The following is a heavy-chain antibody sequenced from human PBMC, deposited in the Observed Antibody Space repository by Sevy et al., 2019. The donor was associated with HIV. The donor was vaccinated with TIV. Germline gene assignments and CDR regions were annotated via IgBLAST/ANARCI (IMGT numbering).Heavy chain of an antibody. V-gene: IGHV4-59*01. D-gene: IGHD3-22*01. CDR2: IYYSGST. CDR1: GGSISSYY. J-gene: IGHJ3*02. Sequence: SETLSLTCTVSGGSISSYYWSWIRQPPGKGLEWIGYIYYSGSTNYNPSLKSRVTFSVDTSKNQFSLKLASVTAADTAVYYCAREGGGTYYYDSSGYYPHDAFDIWGQGTMVTVSS. CDR3: AREGGGTYYYDSSGYYPHDAFDI.